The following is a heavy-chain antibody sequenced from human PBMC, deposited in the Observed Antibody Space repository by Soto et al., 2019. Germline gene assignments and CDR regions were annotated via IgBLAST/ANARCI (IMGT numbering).Heavy chain of an antibody. Sequence: PGGSLRLSCAASGFTFSSYGMHWVRQAPGKGLEWVAVISYDGSNKYYADSVKGRFTISRDNSKNTLYLQMNSLRAEDTAVYYCAKDPYCSGGSCHSSYFDYWGQGTLVTVSS. CDR1: GFTFSSYG. J-gene: IGHJ4*02. CDR3: AKDPYCSGGSCHSSYFDY. V-gene: IGHV3-30*18. D-gene: IGHD2-15*01. CDR2: ISYDGSNK.